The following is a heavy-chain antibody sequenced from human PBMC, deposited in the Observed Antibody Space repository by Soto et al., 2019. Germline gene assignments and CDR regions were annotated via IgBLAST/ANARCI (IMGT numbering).Heavy chain of an antibody. CDR1: GGTFSSYA. V-gene: IGHV1-69*12. CDR3: ARETNYGDYVRYFDL. Sequence: QVQLVQSGAEVKKPGSSVKVSCKASGGTFSSYAISWVRQAPGQGLEWMGGIIPIFGTANYAQKFQGRVTINAAESTSTAYMELSSVRSADTAVYYCARETNYGDYVRYFDLWGRGTLVTVSS. CDR2: IIPIFGTA. J-gene: IGHJ2*01. D-gene: IGHD4-17*01.